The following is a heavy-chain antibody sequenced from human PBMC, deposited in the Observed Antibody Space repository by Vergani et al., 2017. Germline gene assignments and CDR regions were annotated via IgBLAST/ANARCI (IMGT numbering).Heavy chain of an antibody. V-gene: IGHV1-8*03. CDR1: GYTFTSDD. CDR2: MNPISGNT. CDR3: VRARRTCTYDHCPRYYYEL. D-gene: IGHD3-22*01. Sequence: QVPLVQSGAEVKTPGASVKVSCMASGYTFTSDDINWVRQAPGQGLEWMGWMNPISGNTGYAQNLQGRLTITRDTSVNTAYMELSSLTSEDMAVYYCVRARRTCTYDHCPRYYYELWGQGTLVTVSS. J-gene: IGHJ1*01.